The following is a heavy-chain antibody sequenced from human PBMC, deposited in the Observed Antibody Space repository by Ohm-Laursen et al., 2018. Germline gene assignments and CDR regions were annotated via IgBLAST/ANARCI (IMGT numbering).Heavy chain of an antibody. D-gene: IGHD3-3*01. CDR1: GFTFSTYW. CDR2: VNEDASEK. Sequence: SLRLSCAASGFTFSTYWMFWVRQAPGKGLEWVASVNEDASEKYYVDSVKGRFTISRDNAKNSLYLQMNSLRAEDTAVYYCAGNYDFWSGYLYWGQGTLVTVSS. V-gene: IGHV3-7*01. CDR3: AGNYDFWSGYLY. J-gene: IGHJ4*02.